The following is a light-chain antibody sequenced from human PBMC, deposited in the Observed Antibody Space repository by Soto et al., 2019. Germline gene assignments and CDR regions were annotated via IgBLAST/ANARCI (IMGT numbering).Light chain of an antibody. Sequence: QSVPTQPASVSGSPGQSITISCTGTSSDVGGYNYVSWYQQHPGKAPKLMIYEVSNRPSGVSNRFSGSKSGNTASLTISGLQAEDEADYYCSSYTSSSTLYVFGTGTKLTVL. CDR3: SSYTSSSTLYV. CDR1: SSDVGGYNY. V-gene: IGLV2-14*01. J-gene: IGLJ1*01. CDR2: EVS.